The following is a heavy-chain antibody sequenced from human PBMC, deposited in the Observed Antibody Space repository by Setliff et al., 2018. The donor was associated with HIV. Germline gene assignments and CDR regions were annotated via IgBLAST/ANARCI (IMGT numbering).Heavy chain of an antibody. Sequence: SETLSLTCTVSGGSLRSYYWSWIRQSPGKGLEWIGYIFSSGTTDYNPSLKSRVTLALDTSTNQFSLKLRSVTAADTAVYYCARHAETSGSYYSHHFDYWGQGTLVTVSS. J-gene: IGHJ4*02. D-gene: IGHD1-26*01. CDR1: GGSLRSYY. CDR3: ARHAETSGSYYSHHFDY. V-gene: IGHV4-59*08. CDR2: IFSSGTT.